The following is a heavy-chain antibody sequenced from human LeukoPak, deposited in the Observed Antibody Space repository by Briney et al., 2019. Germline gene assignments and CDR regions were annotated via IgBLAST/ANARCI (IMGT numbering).Heavy chain of an antibody. Sequence: SETLSLTCTVSGGSISSYYWSWIRQPAGKGLEWIGRVITSGGTNYTPSLKSRVTISVTTSKNQFSLKLSSVTAADTAVYYCARRGYSYGDAFDIWGQGTMVTVSS. CDR3: ARRGYSYGDAFDI. CDR1: GGSISSYY. V-gene: IGHV4-4*07. J-gene: IGHJ3*02. D-gene: IGHD5-18*01. CDR2: VITSGGT.